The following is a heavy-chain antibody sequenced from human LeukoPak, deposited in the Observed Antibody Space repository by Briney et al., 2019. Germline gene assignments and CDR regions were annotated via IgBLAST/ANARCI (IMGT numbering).Heavy chain of an antibody. V-gene: IGHV4-59*01. CDR3: ARAPPNYCSSTSYYAGNYFDY. Sequence: SETLSLTCTVSGGSISSYYWSWIRQPPGKGLEWIGYIYYSGSTNYNPSLKSRVTISVDTSKNQFSLKLSSVTAADTAVYYCARAPPNYCSSTSYYAGNYFDYWGQGTLVPVSS. J-gene: IGHJ4*02. CDR1: GGSISSYY. CDR2: IYYSGST. D-gene: IGHD2-2*01.